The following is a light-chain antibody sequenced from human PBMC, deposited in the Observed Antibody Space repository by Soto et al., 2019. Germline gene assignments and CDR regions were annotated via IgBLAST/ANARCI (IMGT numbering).Light chain of an antibody. J-gene: IGLJ6*01. Sequence: QSVLTQPASVSGSTGQTGTISCTGTSSDIGTYHYVSWYQHHPGKAPKLIISDVNLPSDFSSRFTGPTSGYTASLTIPGHHTEVEAPYSFMSYTCLITQVFGTGT. CDR3: MSYTCLITQV. CDR2: DV. CDR1: SSDIGTYHY. V-gene: IGLV2-14*01.